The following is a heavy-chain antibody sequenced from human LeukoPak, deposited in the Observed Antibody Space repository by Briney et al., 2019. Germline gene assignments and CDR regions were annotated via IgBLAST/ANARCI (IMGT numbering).Heavy chain of an antibody. CDR2: ISGSGSNT. D-gene: IGHD6-19*01. V-gene: IGHV3-23*01. Sequence: GGSLRLSCAASGFTFSSYAMSWVRQAPGKGLEWVSDISGSGSNTYYADSVKGRFTISRDNSKNTLYLQMNSLRPEDTAVYHCARGGSGWFFYYWGQGTLVTVSS. CDR3: ARGGSGWFFYY. J-gene: IGHJ4*02. CDR1: GFTFSSYA.